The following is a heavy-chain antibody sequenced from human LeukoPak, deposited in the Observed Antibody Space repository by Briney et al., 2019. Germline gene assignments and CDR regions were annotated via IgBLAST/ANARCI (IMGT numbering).Heavy chain of an antibody. V-gene: IGHV3-30*02. D-gene: IGHD1-26*01. Sequence: GGSLRLSCAASGFTFRSYGMHWVRQAPGKGLEWVSFIRYDGTNKYYVDSVKGRFTISRDNSKNTLYLQMNSLKPEDTAVYYCAKDRDIVGVPDSWGQGTLVTVSS. CDR2: IRYDGTNK. CDR1: GFTFRSYG. J-gene: IGHJ4*02. CDR3: AKDRDIVGVPDS.